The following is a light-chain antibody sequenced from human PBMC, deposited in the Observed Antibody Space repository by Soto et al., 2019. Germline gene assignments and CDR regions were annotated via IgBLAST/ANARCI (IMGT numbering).Light chain of an antibody. CDR3: QQYSSYSQFT. CDR1: QSIKNW. V-gene: IGKV1-5*03. J-gene: IGKJ3*01. Sequence: DIQMTQSPSTLSASVGDIVTITCRASQSIKNWLAWYQQKPGEAPKLLIYKAYTLESGVPSRFSGSGSGTEFTLTISCLQPDDVATYYCQQYSSYSQFTFGPGTKVDIK. CDR2: KAY.